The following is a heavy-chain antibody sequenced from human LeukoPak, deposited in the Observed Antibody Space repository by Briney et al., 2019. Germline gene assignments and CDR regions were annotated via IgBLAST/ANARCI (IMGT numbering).Heavy chain of an antibody. CDR3: AKDQIDIVVVPAAMIMGDFDY. CDR1: GFTFSSYG. D-gene: IGHD2-2*01. V-gene: IGHV3-30*02. Sequence: PGGSLRLSCAASGFTFSSYGMHWVRQAPGKGLEWVAFIRYDGSNKYYADSVKGRFTISRDNSKNTLYLQMNSLRAEDTAVYYCAKDQIDIVVVPAAMIMGDFDYWGQGTLVTVSS. CDR2: IRYDGSNK. J-gene: IGHJ4*02.